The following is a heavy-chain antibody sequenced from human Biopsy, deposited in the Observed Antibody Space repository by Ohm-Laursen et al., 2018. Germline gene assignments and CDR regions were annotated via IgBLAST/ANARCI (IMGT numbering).Heavy chain of an antibody. CDR1: GFSFSSYS. D-gene: IGHD1-1*01. CDR2: TDTTSGTK. V-gene: IGHV3-48*04. Sequence: SLRLSCTASGFSFSSYSMNWARQAPGKGLEWVSYTDTTSGTKFYADSVKGRSTISRDNAKNTLYLQMNSLGVEDSAVYYCARDIYYITNWRAFDMWGQGTMVTVAS. CDR3: ARDIYYITNWRAFDM. J-gene: IGHJ3*02.